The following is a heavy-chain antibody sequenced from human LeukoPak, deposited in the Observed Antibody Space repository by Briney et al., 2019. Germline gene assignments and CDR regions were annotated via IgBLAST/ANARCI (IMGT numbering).Heavy chain of an antibody. J-gene: IGHJ4*02. V-gene: IGHV4-39*07. D-gene: IGHD5-18*01. CDR2: IYYSGST. CDR3: ARVGEYSSSDFDY. CDR1: GGSISSSSYY. Sequence: SETLSLTCTVSGGSISSSSYYWGWIRQPPGKGLEWIGSIYYSGSTNYNPSLKSRVTISVDTSKNQFSLKLSSVTAADTAVYYCARVGEYSSSDFDYWGQGTLVTVSS.